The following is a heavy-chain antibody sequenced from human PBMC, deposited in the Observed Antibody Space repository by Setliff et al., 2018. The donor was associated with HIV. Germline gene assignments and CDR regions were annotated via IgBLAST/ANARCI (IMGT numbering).Heavy chain of an antibody. D-gene: IGHD5-18*01. Sequence: RTSETLSLTCAVSGGSISSSDWWSWVRQPPGKGLEWIGEIHHSGSTNYNPSLKSRVIISVDKSKNQFSLKLSSVTAADTAVYYCAREKRYSYGSDWFDPWGQGTPVTVSS. CDR1: GGSISSSDW. CDR2: IHHSGST. V-gene: IGHV4-4*02. J-gene: IGHJ5*02. CDR3: AREKRYSYGSDWFDP.